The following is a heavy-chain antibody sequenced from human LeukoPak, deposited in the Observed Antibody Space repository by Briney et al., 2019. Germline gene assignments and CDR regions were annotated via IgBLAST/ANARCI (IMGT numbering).Heavy chain of an antibody. V-gene: IGHV4-4*07. Sequence: SETLSLTCTVSGGSINSHFWTCIRQPAGKGLEWIGRIYSSGTTHYNPSLKSRVTMSVDTSKNQFSLKLRSVTAADTAVYFCARVADYDSSGFNAFDIWGRGTMVTVSS. CDR1: GGSINSHF. J-gene: IGHJ3*02. CDR2: IYSSGTT. CDR3: ARVADYDSSGFNAFDI. D-gene: IGHD3-22*01.